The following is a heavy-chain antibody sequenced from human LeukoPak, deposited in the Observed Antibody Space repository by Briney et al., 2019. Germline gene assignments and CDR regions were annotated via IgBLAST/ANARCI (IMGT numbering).Heavy chain of an antibody. CDR2: ISYDGSNK. Sequence: GGSLRLSCAASGFTFRTYAMNWVRQAPGKGLEWVAVISYDGSNKYYADSVKGRFTISRDNSKNTLYLQMNSLRVEDTAVYYCAKDQGQWLVRDAFDIWGQGTMVTVSS. D-gene: IGHD6-19*01. J-gene: IGHJ3*02. CDR1: GFTFRTYA. V-gene: IGHV3-30*04. CDR3: AKDQGQWLVRDAFDI.